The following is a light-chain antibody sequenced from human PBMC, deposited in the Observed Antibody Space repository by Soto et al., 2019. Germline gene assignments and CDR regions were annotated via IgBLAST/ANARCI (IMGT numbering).Light chain of an antibody. Sequence: QSALTQPASVSGSPGQSITISCTGTSSDVGGYNYVSWYQQHPGKVPRLMSYEVSNRPSGLSNRFSGSKSGNTASLTISGLQAEDEVDYYCSSYTSSNTWVFGGGTKVTVL. CDR2: EVS. CDR3: SSYTSSNTWV. CDR1: SSDVGGYNY. V-gene: IGLV2-14*01. J-gene: IGLJ3*02.